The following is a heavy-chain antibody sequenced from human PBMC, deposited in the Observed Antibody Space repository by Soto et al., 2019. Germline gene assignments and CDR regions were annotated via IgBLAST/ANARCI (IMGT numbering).Heavy chain of an antibody. J-gene: IGHJ4*01. CDR3: ARGTPCYDCSGYSYYFDF. D-gene: IGHD3-22*01. Sequence: PPETLSLTYTVSGGSISTYYWSWIRQPAGKELEWIGRFYTSGSANYNPSLKSRVTMSVDTSNNQFSLKLSSVTAADTAVYYCARGTPCYDCSGYSYYFDFWGQGALVIVSS. CDR1: GGSISTYY. V-gene: IGHV4-4*07. CDR2: FYTSGSA.